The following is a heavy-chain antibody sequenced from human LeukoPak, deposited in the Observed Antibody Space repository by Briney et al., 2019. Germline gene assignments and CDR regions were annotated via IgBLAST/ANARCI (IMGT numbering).Heavy chain of an antibody. J-gene: IGHJ4*02. Sequence: PGRSLRLSCAASGFTFDDYAMHWVRQAPGKGLEWVSGISWNSGSIGYADSVKGRFTISRDNAKNSLYLQMNSLRAEDTTLYYCAKARDSGWYYFDYWGQGTLVTVSS. CDR3: AKARDSGWYYFDY. CDR1: GFTFDDYA. V-gene: IGHV3-9*01. CDR2: ISWNSGSI. D-gene: IGHD6-19*01.